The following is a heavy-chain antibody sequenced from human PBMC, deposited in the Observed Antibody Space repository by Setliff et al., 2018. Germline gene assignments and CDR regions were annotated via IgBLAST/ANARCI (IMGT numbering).Heavy chain of an antibody. CDR1: GYTFTSYY. Sequence: GASVKVSCKASGYTFTSYYMNWVRQAPGQGFEWTGIINSSGGSTSYPQKFQGRVTMTRNTSISTAYMELSSLRSEDTAVYYCARTRGLDVWGQGTTVTVSS. J-gene: IGHJ6*02. V-gene: IGHV1-46*01. CDR2: INSSGGST. CDR3: ARTRGLDV.